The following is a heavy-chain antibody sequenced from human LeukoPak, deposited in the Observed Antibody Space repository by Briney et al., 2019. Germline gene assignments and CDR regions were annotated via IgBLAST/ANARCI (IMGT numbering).Heavy chain of an antibody. V-gene: IGHV4-59*12. CDR1: GGSISNSY. J-gene: IGHJ4*02. Sequence: SETLSLTCTVSGGSISNSYWSWMRQPPGKGLEWIGYIYYSGSTNYNPSLKSRVTISVDTSKNQFSLKLSSVTAADTAVYYCARLRDLYNIFDYWGQGTLVTVSS. D-gene: IGHD2-2*02. CDR2: IYYSGST. CDR3: ARLRDLYNIFDY.